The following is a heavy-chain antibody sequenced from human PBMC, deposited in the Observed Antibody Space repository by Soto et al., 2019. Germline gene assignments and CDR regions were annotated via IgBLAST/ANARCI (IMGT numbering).Heavy chain of an antibody. CDR3: AKDGVSLSYFYYMDV. CDR2: ISWNGRSK. V-gene: IGHV3-9*01. J-gene: IGHJ6*03. Sequence: VQLVESGGALVQPGRSLRLSCAASGFTFDDYAMHWVRQAPGKGLEWVSGISWNGRSKAYAGSVEGRFTISRDSAKKSVYLQMDSLRPEDTALYYCAKDGVSLSYFYYMDVWGKGTTVTVSS. D-gene: IGHD3-9*01. CDR1: GFTFDDYA.